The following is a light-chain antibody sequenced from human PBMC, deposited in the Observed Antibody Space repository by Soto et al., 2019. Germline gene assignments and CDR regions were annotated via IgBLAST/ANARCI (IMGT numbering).Light chain of an antibody. J-gene: IGKJ3*01. CDR2: EAS. Sequence: DIQMTQSPSSLSASVGDRVTITCRASQTIRSYLNWYQQKPEKAPELLIYEASSLQSGVPSRFSGSGSGTDFTLTISSLQTEDFATYYCQQSYTTPFTFGPGTKVDIK. CDR3: QQSYTTPFT. V-gene: IGKV1-39*01. CDR1: QTIRSY.